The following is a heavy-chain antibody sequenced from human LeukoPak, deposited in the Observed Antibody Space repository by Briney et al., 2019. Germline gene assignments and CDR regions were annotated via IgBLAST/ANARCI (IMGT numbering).Heavy chain of an antibody. V-gene: IGHV4-59*08. Sequence: TSETLSLTCTVSGGSISSYYWSWIRQPPGKGLEWIGYIYYSGSTNYNPSLKSRVTISVDTSKNQSSLKLSSVTAADTAVYYCARHRVYYDYVWGSPRAFDIWGQGTMVTVSS. CDR3: ARHRVYYDYVWGSPRAFDI. CDR2: IYYSGST. D-gene: IGHD3-16*01. J-gene: IGHJ3*02. CDR1: GGSISSYY.